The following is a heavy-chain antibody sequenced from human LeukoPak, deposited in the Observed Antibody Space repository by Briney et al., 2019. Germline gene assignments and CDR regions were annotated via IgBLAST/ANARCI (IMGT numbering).Heavy chain of an antibody. J-gene: IGHJ3*02. V-gene: IGHV3-9*03. Sequence: PGGSLRLSCAASGFTFDDYAMHWVRQAPGKGLEWVSGISWNTYSTGYADSVKGRFTISRDNAKNSLYLQMNSLRADDMALYYCAKGPSQAIGDAFDIWGQGTMVTVSS. CDR3: AKGPSQAIGDAFDI. CDR1: GFTFDDYA. CDR2: ISWNTYST.